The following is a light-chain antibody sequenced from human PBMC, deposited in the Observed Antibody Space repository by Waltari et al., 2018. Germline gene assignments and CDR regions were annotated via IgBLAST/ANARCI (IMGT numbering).Light chain of an antibody. Sequence: QSALTQPPSASGSPGQSVPISCTGTSSDVVGFDYVSWYQQHPGKVPRLMIYEVSKRPSGVPDRFSGSKSGNTASLTVSGLQVEDEADYYCSSFAGSSQMLFGGGTKLTVL. CDR1: SSDVVGFDY. V-gene: IGLV2-8*01. J-gene: IGLJ2*01. CDR2: EVS. CDR3: SSFAGSSQML.